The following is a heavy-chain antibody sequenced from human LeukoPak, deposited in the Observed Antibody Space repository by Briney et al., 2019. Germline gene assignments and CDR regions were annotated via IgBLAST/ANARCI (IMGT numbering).Heavy chain of an antibody. J-gene: IGHJ4*02. Sequence: PSETLSLTCNVSGGSVRSGAYYWTWIRQHPGKGLEWIGYIYHSGSTYSNPSLKSRVTMSSDTSKNQFSLKLTSVTAADTAVYYCARVFFYGSGSYAPIDCWGQGTLVTVSS. CDR1: GGSVRSGAYY. D-gene: IGHD3-10*01. CDR3: ARVFFYGSGSYAPIDC. V-gene: IGHV4-31*03. CDR2: IYHSGST.